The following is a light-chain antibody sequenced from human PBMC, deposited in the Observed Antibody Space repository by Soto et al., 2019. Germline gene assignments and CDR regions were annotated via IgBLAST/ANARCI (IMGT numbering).Light chain of an antibody. CDR1: QSISSW. V-gene: IGKV1-5*01. Sequence: DIQMTQSPSTLSASVGDRVTITCRASQSISSWLAWYQQKPGQAPRLLIYDASSMATGIPSRFSGSGSGTEFTLTISSLQSEDFAVYYCQQYNNWLTFGQGTKV. J-gene: IGKJ1*01. CDR2: DAS. CDR3: QQYNNWLT.